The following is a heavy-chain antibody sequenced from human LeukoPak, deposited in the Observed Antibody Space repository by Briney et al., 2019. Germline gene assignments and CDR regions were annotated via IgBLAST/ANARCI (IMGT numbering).Heavy chain of an antibody. CDR3: AREGPTSSSWYDS. J-gene: IGHJ4*02. Sequence: GVSLKISCKGSGYSLTSYWIGWVRQMPGKGLEWMGIIYPGDSDTRYSPSFQGQVTISADKSISTAYLQWSSLKASDTAMYYCAREGPTSSSWYDSWGQGTLVTVSS. CDR1: GYSLTSYW. CDR2: IYPGDSDT. D-gene: IGHD6-13*01. V-gene: IGHV5-51*01.